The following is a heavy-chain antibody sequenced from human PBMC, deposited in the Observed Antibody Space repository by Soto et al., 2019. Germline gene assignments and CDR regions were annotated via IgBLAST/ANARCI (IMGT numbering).Heavy chain of an antibody. Sequence: GGSLRLSCAASGFTFSSYSMNWVRQAPGKGLEWVSSISSSSSYIYYADSVKGRFTISRDNAKNSLYLQMNSLRAEDTAVYYCAREWSGSSSSLDAFDIWGQGTMVTVSS. J-gene: IGHJ3*02. CDR2: ISSSSSYI. CDR3: AREWSGSSSSLDAFDI. CDR1: GFTFSSYS. V-gene: IGHV3-21*01. D-gene: IGHD1-26*01.